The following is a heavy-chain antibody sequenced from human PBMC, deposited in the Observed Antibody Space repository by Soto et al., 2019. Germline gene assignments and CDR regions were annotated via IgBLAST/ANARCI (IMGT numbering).Heavy chain of an antibody. CDR1: GGSFSGYQ. Sequence: QVQLQQWGAGLLKPSETLSLTCAVYGGSFSGYQWSWLRQTPGKGLEWIGEINDSGNINYNPSLKSRVTILLDTPKTQISLKLSSVTAADSAVYYCARGLILWFGELSRRGGYYYYMDVWGKGTTVTVSS. J-gene: IGHJ6*03. V-gene: IGHV4-34*01. CDR2: INDSGNI. D-gene: IGHD3-10*01. CDR3: ARGLILWFGELSRRGGYYYYMDV.